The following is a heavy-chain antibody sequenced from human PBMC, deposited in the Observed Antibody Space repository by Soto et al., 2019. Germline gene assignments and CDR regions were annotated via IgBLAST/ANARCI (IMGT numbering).Heavy chain of an antibody. J-gene: IGHJ4*02. CDR1: GYTFTSYD. CDR2: MNPNSGNT. V-gene: IGHV1-8*01. D-gene: IGHD6-19*01. Sequence: ASVKVSCKASGYTFTSYDINWVRQATGQGLEWMGWMNPNSGNTGYAQKFQGRVTMTRNTSISTAYMELSSLRSEDTAVYYCARGLGSSGWYVYWGQGTQVTVSS. CDR3: ARGLGSSGWYVY.